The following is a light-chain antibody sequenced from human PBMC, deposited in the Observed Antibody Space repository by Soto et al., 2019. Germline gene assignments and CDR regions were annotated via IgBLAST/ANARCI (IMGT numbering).Light chain of an antibody. J-gene: IGKJ4*01. CDR3: QQRSNWPQLT. CDR1: QSVSSY. CDR2: EAS. Sequence: EIVLTQSPATLSLSPGARATLSCRASQSVSSYLAWYQQKPGQAPRLRIYEASNRATGIPARFSGSGSGTDFTLTISSLEPEDFAVYYCQQRSNWPQLTFGGGNKVEIK. V-gene: IGKV3-11*01.